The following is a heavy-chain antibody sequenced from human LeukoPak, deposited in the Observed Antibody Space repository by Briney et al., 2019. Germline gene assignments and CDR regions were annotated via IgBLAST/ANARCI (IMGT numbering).Heavy chain of an antibody. J-gene: IGHJ3*02. V-gene: IGHV3-23*01. D-gene: IGHD2-21*02. CDR3: AKDLYCGGDRYSRAFDI. CDR1: GFTFSSYA. CDR2: ISGSGGST. Sequence: GGSLRLSCAASGFTFSSYAMSWVRQAPGKGLEWVSAISGSGGSTYHADSVKGRFTISRDNSKNTLYLQMNSLRAEDTAVYYCAKDLYCGGDRYSRAFDIWGQGTMVTVSS.